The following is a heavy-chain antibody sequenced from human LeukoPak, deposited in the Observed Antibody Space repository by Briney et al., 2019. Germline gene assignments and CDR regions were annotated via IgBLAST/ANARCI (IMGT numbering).Heavy chain of an antibody. CDR3: AKRGDSGACNDY. CDR1: GFILSNHW. Sequence: GSSLRLSCAASGFILSNHWMTWVRQAPGKGLEWVSGISGSGESTYYADSVKGRFTIFRDNPKNTLYLQMNSLRAEDTALYYCAKRGDSGACNDYWGQGTLVTVSS. CDR2: ISGSGEST. J-gene: IGHJ4*02. V-gene: IGHV3-23*01. D-gene: IGHD2-21*01.